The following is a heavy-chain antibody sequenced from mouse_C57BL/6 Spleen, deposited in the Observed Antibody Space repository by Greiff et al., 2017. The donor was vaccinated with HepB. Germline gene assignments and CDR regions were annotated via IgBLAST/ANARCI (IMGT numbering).Heavy chain of an antibody. V-gene: IGHV1-53*01. CDR3: ARGGYYDYGSAWFAY. J-gene: IGHJ3*01. CDR2: INPSNGGT. CDR1: GYTFTSYW. Sequence: QVQLQQPGTELVKPGASVKLSCKASGYTFTSYWMHWVKQRPGQGLEWIGNINPSNGGTNYNEKFKSKATLTVDKSSSTAYMQLSSLTSEDSAVYYCARGGYYDYGSAWFAYWGQGTLVTVSA. D-gene: IGHD2-4*01.